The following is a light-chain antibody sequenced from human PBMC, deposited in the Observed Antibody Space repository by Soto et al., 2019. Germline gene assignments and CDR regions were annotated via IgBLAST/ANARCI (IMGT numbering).Light chain of an antibody. CDR1: SSDVGGFNY. V-gene: IGLV2-14*03. Sequence: QSVLTQDACVSGSPGQSITISCTGTSSDVGGFNYVSWYQQHPGKAPKLMIYDVFTRPSGVSNRFSGSKSGNTASLTISALQAEDEADYYCTSWTSTSTYVFGSGTKVTVL. J-gene: IGLJ1*01. CDR2: DVF. CDR3: TSWTSTSTYV.